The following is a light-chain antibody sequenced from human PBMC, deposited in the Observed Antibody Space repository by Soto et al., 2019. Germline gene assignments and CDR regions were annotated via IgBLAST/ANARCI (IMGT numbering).Light chain of an antibody. CDR2: AVS. Sequence: QSVLTQPASVSGSPGQSITISCTGTSSDFGGYNFASWYQHRPGKAPKLMIYAVSNRPSGVSNRFSGSKSGNTASLTISGLQAEDEADYYCCSYTSYSPYVFGTGPKVTVL. J-gene: IGLJ1*01. CDR1: SSDFGGYNF. V-gene: IGLV2-14*01. CDR3: CSYTSYSPYV.